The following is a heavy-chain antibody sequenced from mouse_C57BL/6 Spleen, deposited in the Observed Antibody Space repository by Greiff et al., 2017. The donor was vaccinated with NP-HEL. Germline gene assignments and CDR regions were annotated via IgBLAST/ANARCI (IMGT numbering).Heavy chain of an antibody. D-gene: IGHD1-1*01. V-gene: IGHV1-81*01. CDR1: GYTFTSYG. J-gene: IGHJ1*03. Sequence: QVQLQQSGAELARPGASVKLSCKASGYTFTSYGISWVKQRTGQGLEWIGEIYPRSGNTYYNEKFKGKATLTADKSSSTAYMELRSLTSEDSAVYFCARLDCGSSYRDVWGTGTTVTVSS. CDR3: ARLDCGSSYRDV. CDR2: IYPRSGNT.